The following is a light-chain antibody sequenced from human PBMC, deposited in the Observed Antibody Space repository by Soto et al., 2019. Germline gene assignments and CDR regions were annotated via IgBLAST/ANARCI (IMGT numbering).Light chain of an antibody. CDR3: QQRSNWPRT. V-gene: IGKV3-11*01. J-gene: IGKJ1*01. CDR1: QSVSSY. Sequence: EIVLTQSPATLSLPPGERATLSCRASQSVSSYFAWYQQKPGQAPRLLIYDASNRATGIPARFSGSGSGTDFTLTISSLEPEDFAVYYCQQRSNWPRTFGQGTKVELK. CDR2: DAS.